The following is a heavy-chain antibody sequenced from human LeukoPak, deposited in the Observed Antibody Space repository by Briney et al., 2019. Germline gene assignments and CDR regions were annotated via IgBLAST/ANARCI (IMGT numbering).Heavy chain of an antibody. CDR2: INHSGST. Sequence: SETLSLTCAVDGGSFSGYYWSWIRQPPGKGLEWIGEINHSGSTNYNPSLKSRVTISVDTSKNQFSLKLSSVTAADAAVYYCARAYCSSTSCPPWGQGTMVTVSS. CDR3: ARAYCSSTSCPP. CDR1: GGSFSGYY. D-gene: IGHD2-2*01. V-gene: IGHV4-34*01. J-gene: IGHJ3*01.